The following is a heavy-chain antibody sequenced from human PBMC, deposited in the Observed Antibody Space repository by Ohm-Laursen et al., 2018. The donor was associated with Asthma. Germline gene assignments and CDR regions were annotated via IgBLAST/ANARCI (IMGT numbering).Heavy chain of an antibody. CDR2: IFHDGTA. J-gene: IGHJ4*02. CDR1: GGSIISGNW. V-gene: IGHV4-4*02. CDR3: ARLDWVRSMFDS. Sequence: SETLSLTCGVSGGSIISGNWWTWVRQPPGKGLEWIGEIFHDGTANYNPSLQSRVTMSVDKSRNQVSLRLSSVTAADTALYFCARLDWVRSMFDSWGPGIQVLVSS. D-gene: IGHD3-9*01.